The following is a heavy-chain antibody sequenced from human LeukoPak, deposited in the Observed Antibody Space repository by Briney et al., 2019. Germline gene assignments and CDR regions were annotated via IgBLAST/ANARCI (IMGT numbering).Heavy chain of an antibody. CDR3: ARGSSGWGPFDY. Sequence: GGSLRLSCAASGFTLSSYAMHWVRQAPGKGLEWVSVISWNSRTINYADSVKGRFTISRDNSKNTLYLQMNSLRAEDTAVYYCARGSSGWGPFDYWGQGTLVTVSS. CDR2: ISWNSRTI. D-gene: IGHD6-19*01. CDR1: GFTLSSYA. V-gene: IGHV3-23*01. J-gene: IGHJ4*02.